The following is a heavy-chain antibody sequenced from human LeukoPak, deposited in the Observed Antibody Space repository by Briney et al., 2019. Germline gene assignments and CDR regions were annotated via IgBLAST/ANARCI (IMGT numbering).Heavy chain of an antibody. CDR3: ARGNYGGCSFDY. CDR1: GGSISSYY. CDR2: IYYSGST. D-gene: IGHD4-23*01. J-gene: IGHJ4*02. V-gene: IGHV4-59*01. Sequence: SETLSLTCTVSGGSISSYYWSWIRQPPGKGLEWIGYIYYSGSTNYNPSLKSRVTISVDTSKNQFSLKLSSVTAADTAVYYCARGNYGGCSFDYWGQGTLVTVSS.